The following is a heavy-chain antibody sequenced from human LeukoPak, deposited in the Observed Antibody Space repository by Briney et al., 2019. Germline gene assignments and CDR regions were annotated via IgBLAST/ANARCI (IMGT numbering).Heavy chain of an antibody. CDR1: GGAVSSGSYY. J-gene: IGHJ4*02. Sequence: PSETLSLTCTVSGGAVSSGSYYWSWIRQPPGKGLDWIGYIYYSGSTNYNPSLKSRVTISVDTSKNQFSLKLSSVTAADTAVYYCARDRYYKGFGYYFDYWGQGTLVTVSS. CDR3: ARDRYYKGFGYYFDY. D-gene: IGHD3-22*01. CDR2: IYYSGST. V-gene: IGHV4-61*01.